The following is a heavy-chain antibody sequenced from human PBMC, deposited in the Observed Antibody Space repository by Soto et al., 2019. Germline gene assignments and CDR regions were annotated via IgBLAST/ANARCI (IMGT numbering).Heavy chain of an antibody. CDR1: GYTFTSYG. J-gene: IGHJ6*02. V-gene: IGHV1-18*01. CDR3: AREDITMVRGKEGMDV. CDR2: ISAYNGNT. D-gene: IGHD3-10*01. Sequence: ASVKVSCKASGYTFTSYGISWVRQAPGQGLERMGWISAYNGNTNYAQKLQGRVTMTTDTSTSTAYMELRSLRSDDTAVYYCAREDITMVRGKEGMDVWGQGTTVTVSS.